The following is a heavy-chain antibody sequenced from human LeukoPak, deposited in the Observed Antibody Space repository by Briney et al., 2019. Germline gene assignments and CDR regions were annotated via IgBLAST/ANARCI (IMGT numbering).Heavy chain of an antibody. CDR3: ARLSRETTVTTWFDP. V-gene: IGHV3-48*02. CDR2: ISSRSFTI. D-gene: IGHD4-17*01. Sequence: GGSLRLSCAASGFTFSAYSMNWVRQAPGKGLDWVSYISSRSFTIYYADSGKGRFTISRDNAKNSLYLEMNSLRDEDTAVYYCARLSRETTVTTWFDPWGHGTLATVSS. J-gene: IGHJ5*02. CDR1: GFTFSAYS.